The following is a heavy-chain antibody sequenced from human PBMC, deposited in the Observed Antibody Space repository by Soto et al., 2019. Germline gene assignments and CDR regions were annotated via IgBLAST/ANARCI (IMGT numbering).Heavy chain of an antibody. CDR1: GFTFSGSA. V-gene: IGHV3-73*01. J-gene: IGHJ5*02. D-gene: IGHD3-10*01. CDR2: IRSKANSYAT. CDR3: TRLQVTMVRGVIIRTFDP. Sequence: GGSLRLSCAASGFTFSGSAMHWVRQASGKGLEWVGRIRSKANSYATAYAASVKGRFTISRDDSKNTVYLQMNSLKTEDTAVYYCTRLQVTMVRGVIIRTFDPWGQGTLVTVSS.